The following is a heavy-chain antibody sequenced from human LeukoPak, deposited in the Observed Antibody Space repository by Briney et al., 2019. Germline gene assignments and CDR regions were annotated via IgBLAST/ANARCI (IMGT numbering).Heavy chain of an antibody. CDR1: GFTFSSYG. CDR3: AKNRVVFNWNYAYYLYS. D-gene: IGHD1-7*01. V-gene: IGHV3-30*18. CDR2: ISYDGSNK. J-gene: IGHJ4*02. Sequence: GGSLRLSCAASGFTFSSYGMHWVRQAPGKGLEWVAVISYDGSNKYYADSVKGRFTISRDNSKNTLYLQMNSLRAEDTAFYYCAKNRVVFNWNYAYYLYSWGQGTLVTVSS.